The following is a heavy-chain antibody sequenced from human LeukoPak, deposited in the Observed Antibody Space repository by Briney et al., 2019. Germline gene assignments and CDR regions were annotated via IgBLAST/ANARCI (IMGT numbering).Heavy chain of an antibody. V-gene: IGHV4-61*02. J-gene: IGHJ4*02. CDR2: IYTSGST. Sequence: SQTLSLTCTVSGGSISSGSYYWSWIRQPAGKGLEWIGRIYTSGSTNYNPSLKSRVTISVDTSKNQFSLKLSSVTAADTAVYCCARDPALDGYNYFDYWGQGTLVTVSS. D-gene: IGHD5-24*01. CDR1: GGSISSGSYY. CDR3: ARDPALDGYNYFDY.